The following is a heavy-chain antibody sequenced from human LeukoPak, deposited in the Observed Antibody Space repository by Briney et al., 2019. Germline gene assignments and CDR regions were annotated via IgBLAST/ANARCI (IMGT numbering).Heavy chain of an antibody. V-gene: IGHV4-39*02. CDR2: IDYSGST. D-gene: IGHD6-13*01. Sequence: SETLSLTCIVSGGSISRSNYYWGWIRQPPGKGLEWIGSIDYSGSTYYNPSLKSRVTISVDTSKNQFSLKLSSVTAADTAVYYCARDRAAAALDYWGQGTLVTVSS. J-gene: IGHJ4*02. CDR3: ARDRAAAALDY. CDR1: GGSISRSNYY.